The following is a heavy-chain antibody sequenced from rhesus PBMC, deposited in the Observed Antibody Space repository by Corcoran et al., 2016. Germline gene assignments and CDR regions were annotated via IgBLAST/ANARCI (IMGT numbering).Heavy chain of an antibody. CDR3: ARDRYSSSYDFHY. Sequence: TLSLTCAVSGGSISDDYYWSWIRQPPGKGLEWIGYIYGSGGGTNYNPSLKNRVTISIDTSKNQFSLKLSSVTAADTAVYYCARDRYSSSYDFHYWGQGVLVTVSS. CDR2: IYGSGGGT. J-gene: IGHJ4*01. CDR1: GGSISDDYY. D-gene: IGHD6-43*01. V-gene: IGHV4-106*01.